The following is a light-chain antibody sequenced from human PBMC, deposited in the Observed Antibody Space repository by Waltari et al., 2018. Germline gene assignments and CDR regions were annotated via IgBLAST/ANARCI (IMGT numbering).Light chain of an antibody. CDR2: GAS. Sequence: IVMTHSPAPLSVFPGERATLSCRASQSIRSNLAWYQLKPGQAPRLLIYGASTRATGIPARLSGSGSGTEFTLTISSLQSEDFAVYFCQQYDNWLGTFGQGTKVEIK. V-gene: IGKV3-15*01. CDR3: QQYDNWLGT. J-gene: IGKJ1*01. CDR1: QSIRSN.